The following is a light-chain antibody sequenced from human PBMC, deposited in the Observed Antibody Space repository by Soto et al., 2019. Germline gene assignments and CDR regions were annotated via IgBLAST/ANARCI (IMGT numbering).Light chain of an antibody. Sequence: VLMAQSPVTLSVSPGERATLSCRASQSVPGYVAWYQQKAAQAPRLLIFDASTRATGVPARFSGSGSGTEFTLTINSLQPDDSALYFCQHYSSWPEAFGQGTQVDVK. V-gene: IGKV3-15*01. J-gene: IGKJ1*01. CDR2: DAS. CDR1: QSVPGY. CDR3: QHYSSWPEA.